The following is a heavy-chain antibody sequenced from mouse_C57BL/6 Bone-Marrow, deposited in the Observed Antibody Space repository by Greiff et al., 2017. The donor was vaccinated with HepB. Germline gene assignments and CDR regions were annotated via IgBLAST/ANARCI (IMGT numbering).Heavy chain of an antibody. CDR1: GFSLSTFGMG. D-gene: IGHD1-1*01. V-gene: IGHV8-8*01. J-gene: IGHJ4*01. CDR3: ARKLLLRWGYAMDY. CDR2: IWWDDDK. Sequence: QVTLKESGPGILQPSQTLSLTCSFSGFSLSTFGMGVGWIRQPSGKGLEWLAHIWWDDDKYYNPALKSRLTISKDTSKNQVFLKIANVDTADTATYYCARKLLLRWGYAMDYWGQGTSVTVSS.